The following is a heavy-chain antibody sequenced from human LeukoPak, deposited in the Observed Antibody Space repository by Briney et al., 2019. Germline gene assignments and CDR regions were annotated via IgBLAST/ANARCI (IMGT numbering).Heavy chain of an antibody. CDR1: GGSISSGDYY. V-gene: IGHV4-30-4*01. CDR3: ASHRPPYNWLDP. CDR2: IYYSGST. J-gene: IGHJ5*02. Sequence: SETLSLTCTVSGGSISSGDYYWSWIRQPPGKGLEWIGYIYYSGSTYYNPSLKSRATISVDTSKNQFSLKLSSVTAADTAVYYCASHRPPYNWLDPWGQGTLVTVSS.